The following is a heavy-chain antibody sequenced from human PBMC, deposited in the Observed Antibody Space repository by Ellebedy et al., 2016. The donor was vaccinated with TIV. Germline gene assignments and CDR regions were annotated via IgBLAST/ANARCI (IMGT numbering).Heavy chain of an antibody. D-gene: IGHD3-10*01. J-gene: IGHJ5*02. Sequence: MPSETLSLTCTVSGGSISSYYWSWIRQPPGKGLEWIGYIYYHGSTNYNPSLKSRVTISVDTSKNQFSLKLSSVTAADTAVYYCARGAMVRGNWFDPWGQGTLVTVSS. V-gene: IGHV4-59*01. CDR3: ARGAMVRGNWFDP. CDR1: GGSISSYY. CDR2: IYYHGST.